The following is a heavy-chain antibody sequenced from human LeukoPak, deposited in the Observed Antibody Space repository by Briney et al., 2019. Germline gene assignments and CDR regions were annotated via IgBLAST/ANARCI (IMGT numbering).Heavy chain of an antibody. CDR2: IYHSGST. V-gene: IGHV4-38-2*01. J-gene: IGHJ4*02. Sequence: SETLSLTCAVCGYSISSGYYWGWIRQPTGKGLEWIGSIYHSGSTYYNPSLKSRVTISVDTSKNQFSLKLSSVTAADTAVYYCARSMGSSGYYTRQDIAWGQGTLVTVSS. D-gene: IGHD3-22*01. CDR3: ARSMGSSGYYTRQDIA. CDR1: GYSISSGYY.